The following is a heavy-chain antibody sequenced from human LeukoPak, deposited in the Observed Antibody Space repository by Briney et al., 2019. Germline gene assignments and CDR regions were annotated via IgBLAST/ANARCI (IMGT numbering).Heavy chain of an antibody. CDR3: ARIVSSVATADSYDY. Sequence: GGSLRLSCAASGFTFSNFWMTWVRQAPGKGLEWVVYMKEDGSQEYYVDSVKGRFTISRDNAKNSLYLQMNSLRAEDTAVYYCARIVSSVATADSYDYWGQGTLVTVSS. V-gene: IGHV3-7*01. J-gene: IGHJ4*02. D-gene: IGHD6-13*01. CDR1: GFTFSNFW. CDR2: MKEDGSQE.